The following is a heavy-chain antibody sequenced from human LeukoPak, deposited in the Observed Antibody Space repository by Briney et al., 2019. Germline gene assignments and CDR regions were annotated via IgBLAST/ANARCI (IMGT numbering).Heavy chain of an antibody. V-gene: IGHV4-34*01. D-gene: IGHD6-13*01. J-gene: IGHJ4*02. CDR3: ARAGYSSSWNY. CDR1: GGSFSGYY. CDR2: INHSGST. Sequence: SETLSLTCAVYGGSFSGYYWSWIRQPPGKGLEWVGEINHSGSTYYNPSLERRVTISVDTSKNQFSLRLSSVTAADTAVYYCARAGYSSSWNYWGQGTLVTVSS.